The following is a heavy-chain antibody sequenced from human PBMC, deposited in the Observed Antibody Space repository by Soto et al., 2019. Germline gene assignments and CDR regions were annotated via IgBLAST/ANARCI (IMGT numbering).Heavy chain of an antibody. J-gene: IGHJ4*02. V-gene: IGHV4-61*01. Sequence: SATLSLTCIVSGASVSSNSYYWTWIRQPPGKGLEWIGYTDYSGSTKYNPSLKSRVTISVDTSKNQFSLRVSSVTAADMAMYYCARADRQYCSVSTCYIFDYWGQGTQVTGSS. D-gene: IGHD2-2*02. CDR3: ARADRQYCSVSTCYIFDY. CDR2: TDYSGST. CDR1: GASVSSNSYY.